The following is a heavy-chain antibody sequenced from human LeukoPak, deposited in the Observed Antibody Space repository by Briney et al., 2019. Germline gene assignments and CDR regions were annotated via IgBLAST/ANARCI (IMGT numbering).Heavy chain of an antibody. CDR3: ARASWYGGYFDY. V-gene: IGHV4-34*01. J-gene: IGHJ4*02. CDR2: INHSGST. CDR1: GGSFSGYY. D-gene: IGHD6-13*01. Sequence: PSETLSLTCAVYGGSFSGYYWSWIRQPPGKGLEWIGEINHSGSTNYNPSLKSRVTISVDTPKNQFSLKLSSVTAADTAVYYCARASWYGGYFDYWGQGTLVTVSS.